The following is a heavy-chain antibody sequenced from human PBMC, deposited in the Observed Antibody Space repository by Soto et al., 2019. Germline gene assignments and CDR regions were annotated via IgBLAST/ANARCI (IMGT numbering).Heavy chain of an antibody. V-gene: IGHV1-8*01. CDR1: GYTFTSYD. CDR3: ARDPPYCSGGSCYSGVDYFDY. CDR2: MNPNSGNT. J-gene: IGHJ4*02. D-gene: IGHD2-15*01. Sequence: GASVKGSCKASGYTFTSYDINWVRQATGQGLEWMGWMNPNSGNTGYAQKFQGRVTMTRNTSISTAYMELSSLRSEDTAVYYCARDPPYCSGGSCYSGVDYFDYWGQGTLVTVSS.